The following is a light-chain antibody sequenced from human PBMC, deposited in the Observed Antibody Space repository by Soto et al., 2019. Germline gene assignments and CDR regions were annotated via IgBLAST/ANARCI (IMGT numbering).Light chain of an antibody. Sequence: QSVLTQPASVSGSPGQSITISCTGTSSDVGGYNYVSWYQQHPGKAPKLMIYDVSNRPSGVSNRFSGSKSGNTASLTISGLQAEDEADYYCCSYTSSTALFGTGTKVTVL. V-gene: IGLV2-14*01. CDR1: SSDVGGYNY. CDR2: DVS. J-gene: IGLJ1*01. CDR3: CSYTSSTAL.